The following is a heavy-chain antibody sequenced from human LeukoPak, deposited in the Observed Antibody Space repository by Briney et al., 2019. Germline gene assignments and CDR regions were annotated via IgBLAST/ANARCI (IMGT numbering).Heavy chain of an antibody. CDR3: ATDGVGVLPGDAFDI. CDR2: IIPILGIA. D-gene: IGHD1-26*01. V-gene: IGHV1-69*04. CDR1: GGTFSSYA. J-gene: IGHJ3*02. Sequence: SVKVSCKASGGTFSSYAISWVRQAPGQGLEWMGRIIPILGIANYAQKFQGRVTITADKSTSTAYMELSSLRSEDTAVYYCATDGVGVLPGDAFDIWGQGTMVTVSS.